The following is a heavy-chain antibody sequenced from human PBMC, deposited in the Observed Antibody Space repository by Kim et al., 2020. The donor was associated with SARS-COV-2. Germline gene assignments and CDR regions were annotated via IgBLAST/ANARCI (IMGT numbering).Heavy chain of an antibody. CDR1: GGSISSYY. J-gene: IGHJ5*02. CDR2: IYYSGST. Sequence: SETLSLTCTVSGGSISSYYWSWIRQPPGKGLEWIGYIYYSGSTNYNPSLKSRVTISVDTSKNQFSLKLSSVTAADTAVYYCARGDFDWLLLGKGAWFAPWGQGTLVTVSS. D-gene: IGHD3-9*01. CDR3: ARGDFDWLLLGKGAWFAP. V-gene: IGHV4-59*01.